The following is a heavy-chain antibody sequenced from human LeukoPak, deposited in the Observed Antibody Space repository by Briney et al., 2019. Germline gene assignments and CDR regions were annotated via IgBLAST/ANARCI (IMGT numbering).Heavy chain of an antibody. D-gene: IGHD5-12*01. CDR3: ARVGYSGWNLEY. Sequence: ASVKVSCKASGYTFTSHYMHWVRQAPGQGLEWMGIINPSGGSASYAQKFQGRVTMTRDTSTSTVYMELSSLRSEDTAVYYCARVGYSGWNLEYWGQGTLVTVSS. CDR2: INPSGGSA. CDR1: GYTFTSHY. J-gene: IGHJ4*02. V-gene: IGHV1-46*01.